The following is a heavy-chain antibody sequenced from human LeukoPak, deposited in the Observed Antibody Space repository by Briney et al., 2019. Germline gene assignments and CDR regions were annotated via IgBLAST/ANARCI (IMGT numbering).Heavy chain of an antibody. CDR3: ARDLYYYGSGSHYYYMDV. Sequence: GGSLRLSCVASGFTFSDYAMSWVRQAPGKGLEWVSGLTNNAGDTYYAESVKGRFTISRDNSKNTLYLQMNSLRAEDTAVYYCARDLYYYGSGSHYYYMDVWGKGTTVTVSS. V-gene: IGHV3-23*01. CDR2: LTNNAGDT. CDR1: GFTFSDYA. J-gene: IGHJ6*03. D-gene: IGHD3-10*01.